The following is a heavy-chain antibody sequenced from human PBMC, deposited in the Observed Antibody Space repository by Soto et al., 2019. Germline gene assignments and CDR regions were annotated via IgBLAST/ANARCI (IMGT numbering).Heavy chain of an antibody. J-gene: IGHJ5*02. CDR3: ARGPEYYYDSSQT. CDR2: IYYSGST. V-gene: IGHV4-30-4*01. Sequence: SETLSLTCTVSGGSISSGDYYWSWIRQPPGKGLEWIGYIYYSGSTYYSPSLKSRVTISVDTSKNQFSLKLSSVTAADTAVYYCARGPEYYYDSSQTWGQGTLGTVAS. D-gene: IGHD3-22*01. CDR1: GGSISSGDYY.